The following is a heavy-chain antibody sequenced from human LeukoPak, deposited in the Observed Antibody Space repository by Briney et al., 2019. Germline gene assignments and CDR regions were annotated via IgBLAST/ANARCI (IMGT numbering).Heavy chain of an antibody. J-gene: IGHJ4*02. CDR1: GFTFSSYG. D-gene: IGHD3-10*01. CDR2: IAYDGNNQ. V-gene: IGHV3-30*02. Sequence: GGSLRLSCAESGFTFSSYGMHWVRQAPGKGLEWVAFIAYDGNNQYYADSVKGRFTISRDNSKNTLYLQMNSLRPEDTAVYYCAKVGSHFGDYWGQGTLVIVTS. CDR3: AKVGSHFGDY.